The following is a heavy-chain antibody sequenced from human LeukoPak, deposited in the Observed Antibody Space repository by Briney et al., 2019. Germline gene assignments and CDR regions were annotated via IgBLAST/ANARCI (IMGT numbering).Heavy chain of an antibody. CDR2: INHSGST. CDR3: ATIVVRGSQSWFDP. V-gene: IGHV4-34*01. CDR1: GGSFSGYY. D-gene: IGHD3-10*01. Sequence: SETLSLTCAVYGGSFSGYYWSWIRQPPGKGLEWIGEINHSGSTNYNPSLKSRVTISVDKSKNQFSLKMNSLTAADTAVYYCATIVVRGSQSWFDPWGQGTLVTVSS. J-gene: IGHJ5*02.